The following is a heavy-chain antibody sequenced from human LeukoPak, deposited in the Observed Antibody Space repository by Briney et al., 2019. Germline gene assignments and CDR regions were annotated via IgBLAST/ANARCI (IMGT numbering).Heavy chain of an antibody. CDR2: INAGNGNT. D-gene: IGHD5-12*01. Sequence: GASVKVSCKASGYTFTSYAMHWVRQAPGQRLEWMGWINAGNGNTKYSQKFQGRVTITRDTSASTAYMELSSLRSEDTAVYYCARTEGQWLRSDYYGMDVWGQGTTVTVSS. CDR3: ARTEGQWLRSDYYGMDV. V-gene: IGHV1-3*01. CDR1: GYTFTSYA. J-gene: IGHJ6*02.